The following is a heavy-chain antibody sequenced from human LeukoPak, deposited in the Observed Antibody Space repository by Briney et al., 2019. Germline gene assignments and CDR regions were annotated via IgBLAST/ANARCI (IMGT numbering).Heavy chain of an antibody. CDR2: IYYSGST. J-gene: IGHJ4*02. V-gene: IGHV4-31*03. Sequence: PSETLSLTCTVSGGSISSGGNYWRWIRQHPGKGLEWIGYIYYSGSTYYNPSLKSRVTISVDTSKNQFSLKLSSVTAADTAVYYCASCQNYDILTGSIWHYFDYWGQGTLVTVSS. CDR3: ASCQNYDILTGSIWHYFDY. D-gene: IGHD3-9*01. CDR1: GGSISSGGNY.